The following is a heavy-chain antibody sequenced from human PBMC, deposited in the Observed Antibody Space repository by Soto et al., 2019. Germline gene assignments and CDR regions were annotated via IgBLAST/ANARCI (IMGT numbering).Heavy chain of an antibody. V-gene: IGHV3-23*01. D-gene: IGHD1-26*01. J-gene: IGHJ4*02. CDR2: VRSDGDTT. CDR1: GCTFSNFG. CDR3: AKGKGVGASPDGANC. Sequence: EVQVLESGGGLVQPGGYLRLSCAASGCTFSNFGMNWVRQAPGKGLEWVSGVRSDGDTTYNAESVKGRFTVSRDTSRNTVYLQMNSLRAEDTATYYCAKGKGVGASPDGANCWGQGTLVTVSS.